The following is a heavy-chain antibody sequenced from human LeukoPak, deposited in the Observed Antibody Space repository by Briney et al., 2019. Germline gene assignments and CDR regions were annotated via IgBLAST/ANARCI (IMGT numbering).Heavy chain of an antibody. CDR3: ARDIVEYYGSGSLPRY. Sequence: ASVTVSCTASGYTFTIYGISWVRQAPGQGLEWMGWISAYNGNTNYAQKLQGRVTMTTDTSTSTAYMELRSLRSDDTAVYYCARDIVEYYGSGSLPRYWGQGTLVTVSS. CDR2: ISAYNGNT. V-gene: IGHV1-18*01. D-gene: IGHD3-10*01. J-gene: IGHJ4*02. CDR1: GYTFTIYG.